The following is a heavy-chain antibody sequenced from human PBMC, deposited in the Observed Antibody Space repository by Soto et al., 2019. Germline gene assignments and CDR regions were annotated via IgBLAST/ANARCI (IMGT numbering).Heavy chain of an antibody. CDR3: ARLQHHGMDL. CDR1: GYTFTIYW. CDR2: IYPSDSDT. Sequence: PGESLKISCKGSGYTFTIYWIAWVRQMPGKGLEWMGIIYPSDSDTRYSPSFQGQVTISADKSISTAYLQWSSLKASDTAMYYCARLQHHGMDLWGQGTTVTVSS. V-gene: IGHV5-51*01. J-gene: IGHJ6*02. D-gene: IGHD2-2*01.